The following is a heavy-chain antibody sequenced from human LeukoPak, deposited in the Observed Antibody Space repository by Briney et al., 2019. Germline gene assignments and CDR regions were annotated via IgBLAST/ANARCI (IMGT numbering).Heavy chain of an antibody. Sequence: SETLSLTCTVSGGSISTYYWSWIRQPPGKGLEWIGYIYYTGSTSYNPSLKSRVTMSLDASKNQFSLELNSVTPADTAVYYCARNPQTLVVVTGFDLWGRGTLVTVSS. V-gene: IGHV4-59*01. J-gene: IGHJ2*01. D-gene: IGHD2-21*02. CDR3: ARNPQTLVVVTGFDL. CDR1: GGSISTYY. CDR2: IYYTGST.